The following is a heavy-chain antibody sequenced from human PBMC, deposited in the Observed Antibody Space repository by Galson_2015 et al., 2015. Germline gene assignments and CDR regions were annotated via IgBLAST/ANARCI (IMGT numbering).Heavy chain of an antibody. V-gene: IGHV3-7*03. CDR1: GFTFRNYW. CDR3: AREANRAGEFDY. Sequence: SLRLSCAASGFTFRNYWMVWVRQTPEKGLQWVAEITYDGSQTFYVDSVKGRFTISRDNAENSLYLQMNSLRADDTAVYYCAREANRAGEFDYWGQGALVTVSS. J-gene: IGHJ4*02. CDR2: ITYDGSQT. D-gene: IGHD1-14*01.